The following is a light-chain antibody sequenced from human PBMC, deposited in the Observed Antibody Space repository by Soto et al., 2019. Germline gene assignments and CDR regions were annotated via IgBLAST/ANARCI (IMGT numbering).Light chain of an antibody. V-gene: IGKV3-20*01. CDR2: GAS. CDR1: QSVSSNY. Sequence: DTVLTQSPGTLSLSPGERATLSCRASQSVSSNYLAWYQQKPGQAPRLLISGASTRATGIPDRFSGSGSGTDFTLIISRLEPEDFVVYYCHQYGSSPWTFGQGTKVEIK. CDR3: HQYGSSPWT. J-gene: IGKJ1*01.